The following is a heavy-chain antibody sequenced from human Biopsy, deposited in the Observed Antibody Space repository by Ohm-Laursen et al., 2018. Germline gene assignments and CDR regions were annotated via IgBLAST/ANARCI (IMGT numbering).Heavy chain of an antibody. J-gene: IGHJ2*01. D-gene: IGHD6-19*01. V-gene: IGHV3-33*08. CDR2: IWYDGSNG. Sequence: SLRLSCAASGFPFHNYAMNWVRQAPRKGLEWVAVIWYDGSNGNYADSVKGRFTISRDNSKNTLYLQMNSLRAEDTAVYYCARRAVAGTYNWYFDLWGRGTLVTVSS. CDR1: GFPFHNYA. CDR3: ARRAVAGTYNWYFDL.